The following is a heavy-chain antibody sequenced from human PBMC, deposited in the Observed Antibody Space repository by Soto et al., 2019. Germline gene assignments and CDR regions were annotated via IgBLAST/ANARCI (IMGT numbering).Heavy chain of an antibody. J-gene: IGHJ3*02. CDR2: TIPVFNTA. V-gene: IGHV1-69*06. CDR1: GGTLSDHG. Sequence: QVQLEQSGAEVKKPGSSVKVSCKASGGTLSDHGVAWLRQAPGQGLEWMGGTIPVFNTAKYEQKLQGRVTVTADKFTNIAYMELSSLRSDDTAFYFCARGVYGSGNYYTGPSAFDIWCQGTMVIVSS. D-gene: IGHD3-10*01. CDR3: ARGVYGSGNYYTGPSAFDI.